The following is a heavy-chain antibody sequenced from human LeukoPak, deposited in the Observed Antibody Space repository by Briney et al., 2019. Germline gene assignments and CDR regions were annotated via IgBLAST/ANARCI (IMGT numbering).Heavy chain of an antibody. J-gene: IGHJ4*02. V-gene: IGHV3-23*01. CDR1: GFTFGSYA. CDR2: IGGSDAST. D-gene: IGHD2-2*01. CDR3: AKVTRQHCDGTSCSYGFDC. Sequence: GRSLRLSCAASGFTFGSYAMSWVRQAPGKGLEWVSAIGGSDASTSYADSVKGRFTISRDYSKNTLYLQMDGLGAEDTAVYYCAKVTRQHCDGTSCSYGFDCWGQGTLVTVSS.